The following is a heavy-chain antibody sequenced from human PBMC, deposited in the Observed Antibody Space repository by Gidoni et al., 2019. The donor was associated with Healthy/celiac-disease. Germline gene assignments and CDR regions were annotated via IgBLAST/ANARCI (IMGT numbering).Heavy chain of an antibody. Sequence: QVQLVQSGAEVKKPGASVKVSCKASGYTFTSYAMHWVRQAPGQRLEWMGWINAGNGNTKYSQKFQGRVTITRDTSASTAYMELSSLRSEDTAVYYCARGGGRYCSSTSCYFAHWGQGTLVTVSS. V-gene: IGHV1-3*01. CDR2: INAGNGNT. CDR1: GYTFTSYA. J-gene: IGHJ4*02. CDR3: ARGGGRYCSSTSCYFAH. D-gene: IGHD2-2*01.